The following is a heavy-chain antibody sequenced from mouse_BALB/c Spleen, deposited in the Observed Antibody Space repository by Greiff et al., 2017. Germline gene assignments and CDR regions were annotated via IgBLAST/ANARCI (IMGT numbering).Heavy chain of an antibody. Sequence: QVQLQQSGAELARPGASVKMSCKASGYTFTSYTMHWVKQRPGHGLEWIGYIKPGSGYTNYNQKFKDKATLTADTSSNTAYMQLSSLTSEDSAVYYCARTGRGVSWFAYWGQGTLVTVSA. V-gene: IGHV1-4*01. CDR2: IKPGSGYT. CDR1: GYTFTSYT. J-gene: IGHJ3*01. D-gene: IGHD4-1*01. CDR3: ARTGRGVSWFAY.